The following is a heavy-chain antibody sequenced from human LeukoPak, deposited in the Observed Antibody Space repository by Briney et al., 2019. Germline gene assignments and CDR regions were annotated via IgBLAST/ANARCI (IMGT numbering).Heavy chain of an antibody. CDR1: GGTFSSYA. V-gene: IGHV1-69*05. CDR2: IIPIFGTA. CDR3: ARDDYDSSAERGYAFDI. D-gene: IGHD3-22*01. Sequence: ASVKVSCKASGGTFSSYAISWVRQAPGQGLEWMGGIIPIFGTANYAQKFQGRVTITTDESTSTAYMELSSLRSEDTAVYYCARDDYDSSAERGYAFDIWGQGTMVTVSS. J-gene: IGHJ3*02.